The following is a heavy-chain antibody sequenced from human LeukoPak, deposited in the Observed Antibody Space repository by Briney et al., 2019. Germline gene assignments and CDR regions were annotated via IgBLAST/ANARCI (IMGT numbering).Heavy chain of an antibody. CDR3: ARVKSSSCLGY. D-gene: IGHD2-2*01. Sequence: GASVKVSCKASGYTFTGYYMHWVRQAPGQGLEWTGWINPNSGGTNYAQKFQGRVTMTRDTSISTAYMELSGLRSDDTAVYYCARVKSSSCLGYWGQGTLVTVSS. V-gene: IGHV1-2*02. CDR2: INPNSGGT. J-gene: IGHJ4*02. CDR1: GYTFTGYY.